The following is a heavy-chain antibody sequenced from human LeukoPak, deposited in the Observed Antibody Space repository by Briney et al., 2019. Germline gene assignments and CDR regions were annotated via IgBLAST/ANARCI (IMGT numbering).Heavy chain of an antibody. V-gene: IGHV3-23*01. J-gene: IGHJ4*02. D-gene: IGHD3-22*01. Sequence: GRSLTLSCELSGFTSSTYSMSWVRQAPGKGLEWVSTIIASSTKTYYANSMKGPLTVSRDNPKNTLYLQMNSLRAEDKAVYYCAKQRYCYDSSGYYRGYYFDYWGQGTLVTLSS. CDR3: AKQRYCYDSSGYYRGYYFDY. CDR2: IIASSTKT. CDR1: GFTSSTYS.